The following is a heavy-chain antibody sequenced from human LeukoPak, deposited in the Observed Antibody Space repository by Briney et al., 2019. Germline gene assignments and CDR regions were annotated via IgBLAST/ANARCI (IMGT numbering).Heavy chain of an antibody. Sequence: GGSLRLSCAASGFTFSSYGMHWVRQAPGKGLEWVAVISYDGSNKYYADSVKGRFTISRDNSKNTLYLQMNSLRAGDTAVYYCAKRGTGYFDYWGQGTLVTVSS. V-gene: IGHV3-30*18. J-gene: IGHJ4*02. CDR2: ISYDGSNK. CDR1: GFTFSSYG. D-gene: IGHD1-1*01. CDR3: AKRGTGYFDY.